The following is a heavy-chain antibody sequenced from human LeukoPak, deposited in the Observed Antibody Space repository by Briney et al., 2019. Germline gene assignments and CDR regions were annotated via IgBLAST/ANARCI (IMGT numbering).Heavy chain of an antibody. Sequence: GGSLRLSCAASGFTFSSYAMSWVRQAPGKGLEWVSAISGSGGSTFYAGSVKGRFTISRDNSKNTLYLQMNSLRAGDTAVYYCAIIAVPGRDYWGQGTLATVSS. V-gene: IGHV3-23*01. J-gene: IGHJ4*02. D-gene: IGHD6-19*01. CDR1: GFTFSSYA. CDR3: AIIAVPGRDY. CDR2: ISGSGGST.